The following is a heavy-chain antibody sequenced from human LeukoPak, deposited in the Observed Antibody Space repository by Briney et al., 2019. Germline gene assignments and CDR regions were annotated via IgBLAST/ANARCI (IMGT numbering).Heavy chain of an antibody. CDR1: GFTFSSYA. J-gene: IGHJ3*02. Sequence: PGGSLRLSCAAPGFTFSSYAMHWVRQAPGKGLEWVAVISYDGNNKYYADSVKGRFTISRDNSKNTLYLQMNSLRVEDTAVFYCAILGLTNAFDIWGQGTMVTVSS. D-gene: IGHD1-1*01. CDR2: ISYDGNNK. V-gene: IGHV3-30-3*01. CDR3: AILGLTNAFDI.